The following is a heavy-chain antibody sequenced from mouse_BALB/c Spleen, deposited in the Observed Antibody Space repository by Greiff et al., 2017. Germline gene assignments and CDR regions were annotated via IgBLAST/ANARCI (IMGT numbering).Heavy chain of an antibody. CDR3: VRSGGSSYGAMDY. CDR2: IWTGGGT. V-gene: IGHV2-9-2*01. CDR1: GFSLTSYD. J-gene: IGHJ4*01. Sequence: ESGPGLVAPSQSLSITCTVSGFSLTSYDISWIRQPPGKGLEWLGVIWTGGGTNYNSAFMSRLSISKDNSKSQVFLKMNSLQTDDTAIYYCVRSGGSSYGAMDYWGQGTSVTVSS. D-gene: IGHD1-1*01.